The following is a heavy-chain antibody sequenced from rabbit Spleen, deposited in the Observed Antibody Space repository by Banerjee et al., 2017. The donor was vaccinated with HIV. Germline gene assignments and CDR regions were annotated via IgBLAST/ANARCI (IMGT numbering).Heavy chain of an antibody. CDR1: GFSFSNKAV. V-gene: IGHV1S45*01. Sequence: QEQLVESGGGLVRPEESLKLSCKASGFSFSNKAVMCWVRQAPGKGLEWIACINAVTGKSVYASWAKGRFTFSKTSSTTVTLQMTSLTDADTATYFCVRGASSSGYYSLWGPGTLVTVS. D-gene: IGHD1-1*01. CDR2: INAVTGKS. CDR3: VRGASSSGYYSL. J-gene: IGHJ4*01.